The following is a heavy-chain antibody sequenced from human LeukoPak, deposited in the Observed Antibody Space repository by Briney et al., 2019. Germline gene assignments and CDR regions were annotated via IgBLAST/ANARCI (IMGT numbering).Heavy chain of an antibody. CDR2: IFHSGTT. CDR3: ARHDTGDTDAFDI. CDR1: GYSISDGSY. V-gene: IGHV4-38-2*02. Sequence: PSETLSLTCSVSGYSISDGSYWGWIRHPPGKGLEWIGSIFHSGTTYYDPSLKSRVTISVDTSKNQFSLRLDPVTAADTAVYYCARHDTGDTDAFDIWGQGTLVIVSS. D-gene: IGHD2-21*01. J-gene: IGHJ3*02.